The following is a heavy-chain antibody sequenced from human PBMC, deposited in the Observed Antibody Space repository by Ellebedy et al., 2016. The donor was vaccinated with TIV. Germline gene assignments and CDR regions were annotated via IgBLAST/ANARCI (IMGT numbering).Heavy chain of an antibody. CDR2: IYSGGST. Sequence: GESLKISCAASGFTVSSNYMSWVRQAPGEGLEWVSVIYSGGSTYYADSVKGRFTISRDNSKNTLFLQMDSLRAEDTAVYYCARIFVEGWFDPWGQGTLVTVSS. CDR3: ARIFVEGWFDP. D-gene: IGHD3-3*01. V-gene: IGHV3-53*01. CDR1: GFTVSSNY. J-gene: IGHJ5*02.